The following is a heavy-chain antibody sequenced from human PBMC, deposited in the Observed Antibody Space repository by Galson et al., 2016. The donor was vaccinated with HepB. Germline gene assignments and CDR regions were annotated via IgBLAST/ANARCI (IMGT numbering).Heavy chain of an antibody. CDR1: GYSFDSYW. J-gene: IGHJ5*01. V-gene: IGHV5-78*01. CDR2: FNPGNSKS. Sequence: QSGAEVKKPGESLRISCRTSGYSFDSYWIHWVRQLPGKELEWIGNFNPGNSKSTYSPSFQGHVTISVDSSSTTAYLQWSSLKASDSAVYYCARYGRGFDSWGLGTLVTISS. CDR3: ARYGRGFDS. D-gene: IGHD3-10*01.